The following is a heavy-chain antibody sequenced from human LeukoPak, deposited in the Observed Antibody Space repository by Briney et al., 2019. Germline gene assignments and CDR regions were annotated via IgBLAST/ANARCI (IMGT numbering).Heavy chain of an antibody. V-gene: IGHV4-39*02. CDR3: AREYSRSVVAGSRPDL. CDR2: MYYRGTT. J-gene: IGHJ4*02. CDR1: GGSISSSSYH. D-gene: IGHD2-21*01. Sequence: SETLALTCSVSGGSISSSSYHWGWIRQSPGKRLEWIGSMYYRGTTYENSSLKSRLTLSIDTSNNHFSLKLTSVTAADTAVYFCAREYSRSVVAGSRPDLWGQGLLVTVSS.